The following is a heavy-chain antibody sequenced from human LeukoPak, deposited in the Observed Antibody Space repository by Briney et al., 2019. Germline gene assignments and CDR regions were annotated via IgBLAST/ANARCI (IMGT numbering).Heavy chain of an antibody. CDR1: GGSISSGSYY. CDR2: IYTSGST. CDR3: TRGFGEFPL. D-gene: IGHD3-10*01. J-gene: IGHJ4*02. Sequence: SETLSLTCTVSGGSISSGSYYWSWIRQPAGKGLEWIGRIYTSGSTNYNPSLKSRVTMSVDTSKNQFSLKLSSVTAADTAVYFCTRGFGEFPLWGQGTLVTVSS. V-gene: IGHV4-61*02.